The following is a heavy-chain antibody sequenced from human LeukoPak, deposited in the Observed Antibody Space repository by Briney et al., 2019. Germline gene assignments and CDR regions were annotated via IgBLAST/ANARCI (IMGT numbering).Heavy chain of an antibody. Sequence: GGSLRLSCAGSGFTFSSYSMSWVRQAPGKGLEWVSAISDTGATTYDADSVKGRFTISRDNSRSTLYLQMNSLRAEDTALYYCAKDTSIGRYCTNGLCSPFDYWGQGTLVTVSS. J-gene: IGHJ4*02. D-gene: IGHD2-8*01. CDR2: ISDTGATT. CDR1: GFTFSSYS. CDR3: AKDTSIGRYCTNGLCSPFDY. V-gene: IGHV3-23*01.